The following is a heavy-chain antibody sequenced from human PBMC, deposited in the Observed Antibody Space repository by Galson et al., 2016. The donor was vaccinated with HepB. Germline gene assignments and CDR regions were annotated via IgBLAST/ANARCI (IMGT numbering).Heavy chain of an antibody. CDR1: GLTFSRDG. D-gene: IGHD3-10*01. CDR3: ARGVGYGSGSHFDY. J-gene: IGHJ4*02. Sequence: SCAAPGLTFSRDGMHWVRQAPGKGLEWMAVIWYDGSNKYYADSVKGRFTISRDNSKNALYLQVNSLRAEDTAVYYCARGVGYGSGSHFDYWGQGTLVTVSS. V-gene: IGHV3-33*01. CDR2: IWYDGSNK.